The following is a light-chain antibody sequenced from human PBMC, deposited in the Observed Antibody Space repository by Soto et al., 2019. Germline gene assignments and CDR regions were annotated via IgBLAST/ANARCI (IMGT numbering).Light chain of an antibody. CDR2: GAS. Sequence: EIVLTQSPGTLSLSPGEGATLSCRASQSVRSSFLAWYQQKPGQAPSLLIYGASSRATGIPERFSGGGSGTDFTLTITRLEPEDLAVYYCQQYGSSPTFGGGTKVEIK. CDR3: QQYGSSPT. CDR1: QSVRSSF. V-gene: IGKV3-20*01. J-gene: IGKJ4*01.